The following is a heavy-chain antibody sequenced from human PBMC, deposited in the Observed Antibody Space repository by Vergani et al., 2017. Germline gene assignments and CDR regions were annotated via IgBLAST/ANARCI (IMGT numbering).Heavy chain of an antibody. D-gene: IGHD2-2*01. CDR3: AREESSTSYCNDY. CDR1: GFTFTSHS. Sequence: EVQLVESGGGLVQPGGSLRLFCAASGFTFTSHSMNWVRQAPGKGLEWVSSISSSSRYIYYSDSVKGRFTISRDNAKNSLFLQMNSLRAEDTAVYYCAREESSTSYCNDYWGQGTLVTV. CDR2: ISSSSRYI. J-gene: IGHJ4*02. V-gene: IGHV3-21*06.